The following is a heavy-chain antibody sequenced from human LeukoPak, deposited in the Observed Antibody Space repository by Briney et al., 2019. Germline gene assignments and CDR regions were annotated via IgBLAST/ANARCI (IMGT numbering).Heavy chain of an antibody. J-gene: IGHJ4*02. D-gene: IGHD5-18*01. CDR1: GFSFSSYN. V-gene: IGHV3-48*04. CDR3: VRDAGTRLKYSYGYGDY. Sequence: PGGSLRLSCAASGFSFSSYNMNWLRQAPGKGLEWVSYISISSSLAYYADSVKGRFTISRDNAKNSLYLQMNSLRAEDTAVYYCVRDAGTRLKYSYGYGDYWGQGSLVTVSS. CDR2: ISISSSLA.